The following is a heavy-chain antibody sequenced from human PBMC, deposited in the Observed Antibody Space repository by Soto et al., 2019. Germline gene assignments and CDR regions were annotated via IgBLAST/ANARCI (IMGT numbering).Heavy chain of an antibody. CDR3: ATNLLKRIAARSAFGI. Sequence: GASVKVSCKVSGYALTQLSMHWVRQAPGKGLEWMGGFDPEDGETIYAQKFQGRVTMTEDTSTDTAYMELSSLRSEDTAVCYCATNLLKRIAARSAFGIWGQGTMVTVSS. D-gene: IGHD6-13*01. CDR1: GYALTQLS. J-gene: IGHJ3*02. CDR2: FDPEDGET. V-gene: IGHV1-24*01.